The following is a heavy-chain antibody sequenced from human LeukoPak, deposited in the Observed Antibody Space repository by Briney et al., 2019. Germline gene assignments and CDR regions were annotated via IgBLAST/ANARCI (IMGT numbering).Heavy chain of an antibody. CDR3: ARVSTRYYYYYYMDV. CDR1: GGTFSSYA. Sequence: GASVKVSCMASGGTFSSYAISWVRQAPGQGLEWMGGIIPIFGTANYAQKFQGRVTITADESTSTAYMELSSLRSEDTAVYYCARVSTRYYYYYYMDVWGKGTTVTISS. V-gene: IGHV1-69*13. CDR2: IIPIFGTA. J-gene: IGHJ6*03.